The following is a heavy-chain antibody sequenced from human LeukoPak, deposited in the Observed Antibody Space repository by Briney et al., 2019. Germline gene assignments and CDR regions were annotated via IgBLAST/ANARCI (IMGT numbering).Heavy chain of an antibody. J-gene: IGHJ4*02. V-gene: IGHV3-74*01. Sequence: GGSLRLPCAASGFTFSTYWMHWVRQAPGKGLVWVSRINNDGSNTAYADFVKGRFTISRDNAKNTLFLHMNSLREEDTALYFCAGVRSGSTSAFDYWGQGTLVTVSS. CDR3: AGVRSGSTSAFDY. D-gene: IGHD6-25*01. CDR1: GFTFSTYW. CDR2: INNDGSNT.